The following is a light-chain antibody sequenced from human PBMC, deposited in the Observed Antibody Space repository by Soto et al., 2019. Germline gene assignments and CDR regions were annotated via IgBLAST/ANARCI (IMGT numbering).Light chain of an antibody. J-gene: IGKJ4*01. Sequence: EIVMTQSPATLSVSPGERATLSCRASQSVSSNLAWYQQKPGQAPRLLIYGASTRATGIPARFSGSGSGTEFTLTVSSLRSEDCAVYYCQQYNNWPLTFGGGTKVETK. CDR1: QSVSSN. CDR2: GAS. CDR3: QQYNNWPLT. V-gene: IGKV3-15*01.